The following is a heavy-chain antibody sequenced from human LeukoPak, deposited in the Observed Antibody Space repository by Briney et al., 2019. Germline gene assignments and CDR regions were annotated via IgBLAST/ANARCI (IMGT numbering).Heavy chain of an antibody. D-gene: IGHD5-18*01. CDR3: ARMNTAMAPKFDS. CDR1: GITFSSNW. V-gene: IGHV3-7*01. J-gene: IGHJ4*02. CDR2: IKQDGSEK. Sequence: GGSLRLSCEASGITFSSNWMSWVRQAPGKGLEWVANIKQDGSEKYYVDSVKGRFTISRDNANNSLYLQMNSLRAEDTAVYYCARMNTAMAPKFDSWGQGSLVTVSS.